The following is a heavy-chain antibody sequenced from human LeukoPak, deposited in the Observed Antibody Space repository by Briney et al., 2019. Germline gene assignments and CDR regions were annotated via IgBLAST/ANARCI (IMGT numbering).Heavy chain of an antibody. V-gene: IGHV4-39*01. Sequence: SETLSLTCTVSGGSISSSSHYWGWIRQPPGKGLEWIGSIYYTGSTYYNPSLESRVTISVDTSKNQLSLKLSSVTAADTAVYYCATYCSSRSCHIGPYYYMDVWGKGTTVTVSS. D-gene: IGHD2-2*02. CDR1: GGSISSSSHY. J-gene: IGHJ6*03. CDR3: ATYCSSRSCHIGPYYYMDV. CDR2: IYYTGST.